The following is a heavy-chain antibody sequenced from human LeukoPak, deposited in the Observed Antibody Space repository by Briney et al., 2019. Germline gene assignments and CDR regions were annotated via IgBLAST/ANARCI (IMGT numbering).Heavy chain of an antibody. D-gene: IGHD3-16*02. Sequence: RGQSLTLSYAPRGFTFSTYNMKWDRQAKGKGLEWVSSISSSSSYIYYADSVKGRFTISRDNAKNSLYLQMNSLRAEDTAVYYCARWVTFGGVIVNDFWGQGTLVTVSS. CDR1: GFTFSTYN. J-gene: IGHJ4*02. CDR2: ISSSSSYI. CDR3: ARWVTFGGVIVNDF. V-gene: IGHV3-21*01.